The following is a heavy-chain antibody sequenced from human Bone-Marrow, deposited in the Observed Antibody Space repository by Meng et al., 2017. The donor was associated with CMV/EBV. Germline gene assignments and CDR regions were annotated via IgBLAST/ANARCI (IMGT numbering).Heavy chain of an antibody. CDR3: ARDRGRGSSSLGSYYYYVMDV. J-gene: IGHJ6*02. CDR1: GFTFSSYS. D-gene: IGHD6-6*01. V-gene: IGHV3-21*01. Sequence: GGSLRLSCAASGFTFSSYSMNWVRQAPGKGLEWVSSISSSSYIYYADSVKGRFTISRDNAKNSLYLQMNSLRAEDTAVYYCARDRGRGSSSLGSYYYYVMDVWGQGTTVTVSS. CDR2: ISSSSYI.